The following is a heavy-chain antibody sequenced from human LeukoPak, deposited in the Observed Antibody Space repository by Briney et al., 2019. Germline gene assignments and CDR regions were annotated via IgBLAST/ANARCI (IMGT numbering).Heavy chain of an antibody. CDR1: GGSICSSSYY. Sequence: SETLSLTCTVSGGSICSSSYYWGWIRQPPGKGLEWIGSIYYSGSTYYNPSLKSRVTISVDTSKNQFSLKLSSVTAADTAVYYCASFATREYYDYVWGSYRFDYWGQGTLVTVSS. J-gene: IGHJ4*02. CDR3: ASFATREYYDYVWGSYRFDY. V-gene: IGHV4-39*01. D-gene: IGHD3-16*02. CDR2: IYYSGST.